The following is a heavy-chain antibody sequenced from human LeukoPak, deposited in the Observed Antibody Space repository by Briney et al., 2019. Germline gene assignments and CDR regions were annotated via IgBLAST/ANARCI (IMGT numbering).Heavy chain of an antibody. Sequence: PGGSLRLSCAASGFTFDEYGMSWVRQAPGKGLEWASGINWSGGTTVYAESVKGRFTVSRDNAKNSLYLQVNSLRVDDTALYYCARTVSSAGWSDDAFDIWGQGTMVTVSS. D-gene: IGHD6-19*01. CDR2: INWSGGTT. CDR1: GFTFDEYG. V-gene: IGHV3-20*04. CDR3: ARTVSSAGWSDDAFDI. J-gene: IGHJ3*02.